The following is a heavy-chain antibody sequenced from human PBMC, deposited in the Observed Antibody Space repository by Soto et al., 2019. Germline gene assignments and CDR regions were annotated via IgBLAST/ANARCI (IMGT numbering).Heavy chain of an antibody. J-gene: IGHJ4*02. CDR2: ITVGYDDT. D-gene: IGHD2-8*01. CDR1: GFTLGDSA. CDR3: VKRMADAGVFES. V-gene: IGHV3-23*01. Sequence: QPGGSLRLSCAASGFTLGDSAMSWVRQAPGKGLEWGSTITVGYDDTKYADSVRGRFTISRDNSKKMLYLQMSSLTVDDTARYYCVKRMADAGVFESWGQGTLVTVS.